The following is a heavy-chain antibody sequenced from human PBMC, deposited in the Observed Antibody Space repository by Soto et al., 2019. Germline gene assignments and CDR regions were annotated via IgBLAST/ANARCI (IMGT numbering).Heavy chain of an antibody. Sequence: SETLSLTCTVSGGSISSGGYYWSWIRQHPGKGLEWIGYIYYSGSTYYNPSLKSRVTISVDTSKNQFSLKLSSVTAADTAVYYCARTPGVLWFGTYGMDVWGQGTTVTVSS. V-gene: IGHV4-31*02. CDR2: IYYSGST. CDR3: ARTPGVLWFGTYGMDV. D-gene: IGHD3-10*01. CDR1: GGSISSGGYY. J-gene: IGHJ6*02.